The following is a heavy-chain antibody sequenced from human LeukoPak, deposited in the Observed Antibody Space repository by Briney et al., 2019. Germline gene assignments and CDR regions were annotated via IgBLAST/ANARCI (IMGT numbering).Heavy chain of an antibody. CDR3: ARGGRYSSSWPLDY. D-gene: IGHD6-13*01. Sequence: SETLSLTCAVYGGSFSGYYWSWIRQPPGKGLEWIGEINHSGSTNYNPSLKSRVTISVDTSKNQFSLKLSSVTAADTAVYYCARGGRYSSSWPLDYWGQGTLVTVSS. V-gene: IGHV4-34*01. CDR1: GGSFSGYY. J-gene: IGHJ4*02. CDR2: INHSGST.